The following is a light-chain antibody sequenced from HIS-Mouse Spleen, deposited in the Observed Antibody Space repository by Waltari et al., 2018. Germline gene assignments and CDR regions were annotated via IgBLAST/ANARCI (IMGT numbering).Light chain of an antibody. J-gene: IGLJ3*02. CDR1: SSNIGSNY. Sequence: QSVLTQPPSASGTPGQRVTISCSGSSSNIGSNYVYWYQQLPGTAPKLLIYRHTQRPSGVPDRFSGSKSGTSASLAISGLRSEDEADYYCAAWDDSLSGPVFGGGTKLTVL. CDR2: RHT. CDR3: AAWDDSLSGPV. V-gene: IGLV1-47*01.